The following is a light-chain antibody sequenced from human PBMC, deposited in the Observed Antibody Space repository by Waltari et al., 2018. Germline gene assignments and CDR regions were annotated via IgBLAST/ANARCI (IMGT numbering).Light chain of an antibody. V-gene: IGLV1-47*01. CDR3: GTWDDSLSAWM. Sequence: QSVLTQPPSASGTPGQRVTISCSGSTSNIGSNYVYWYQQVPGTAPKLPIYRSNRRPSGGPDRVSGSTSGTSASLAISGLRSEDGADDYCGTWDDSLSAWMFGGGTKLTVL. CDR2: RSN. CDR1: TSNIGSNY. J-gene: IGLJ3*02.